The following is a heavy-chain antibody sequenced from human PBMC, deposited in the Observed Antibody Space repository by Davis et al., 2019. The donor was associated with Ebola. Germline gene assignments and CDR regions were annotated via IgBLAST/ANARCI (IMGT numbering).Heavy chain of an antibody. D-gene: IGHD3-3*01. J-gene: IGHJ4*02. Sequence: GESLKISCAASGITFSSYDMHWVRQATGKRLEWVSAIGTAGDTYYQGSVKGRFTISRANAKSSLYLQMNSLRAEDTAVYYCTRAAFGSYYFDYWGQGTLVTVSS. V-gene: IGHV3-13*01. CDR1: GITFSSYD. CDR3: TRAAFGSYYFDY. CDR2: IGTAGDT.